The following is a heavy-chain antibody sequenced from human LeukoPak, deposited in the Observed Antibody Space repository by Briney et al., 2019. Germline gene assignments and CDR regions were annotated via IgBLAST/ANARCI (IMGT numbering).Heavy chain of an antibody. D-gene: IGHD2-21*01. CDR1: GFTFSSYG. J-gene: IGHJ4*02. Sequence: GGSLRLSCAASGFTFSSYGMHWVRQAPGKGLEWVAFIRYDGTNKYYEDSVKGRFTISRDNSKNTLYLQMNSLRAEDTAVYYCAPRVVVITAPFDYWGQGTLVTVSS. CDR3: APRVVVITAPFDY. CDR2: IRYDGTNK. V-gene: IGHV3-30*02.